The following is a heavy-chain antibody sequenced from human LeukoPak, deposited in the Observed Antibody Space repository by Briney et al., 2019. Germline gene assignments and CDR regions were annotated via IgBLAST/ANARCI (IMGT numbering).Heavy chain of an antibody. J-gene: IGHJ6*03. CDR2: ISAYNGNT. D-gene: IGHD3-10*01. CDR3: ARGGDSLWFGANYYYYMDV. Sequence: GASVKVSCKASGYTFTSYGISWVRQAPGQGLEWMGWISAYNGNTNYAQKLQGRVTMTTDTSTSTAYMELRGLRSEDTAVYYCARGGDSLWFGANYYYYMDVWGKGTTVTISS. V-gene: IGHV1-18*01. CDR1: GYTFTSYG.